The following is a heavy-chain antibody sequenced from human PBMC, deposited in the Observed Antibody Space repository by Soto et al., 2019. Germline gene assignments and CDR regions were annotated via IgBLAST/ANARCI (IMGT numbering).Heavy chain of an antibody. V-gene: IGHV1-69*01. J-gene: IGHJ6*02. D-gene: IGHD2-2*01. CDR1: GGTFSSYA. Sequence: QVQLVQSGAEVKKPGSSVKVSCKASGGTFSSYAISWVRQAPGQGLEWMGGIIPIPGTANYAQKFQGRVTITADESTSTAYTGLSSLRSEDTAVYYCARSQGSSTSLEIYYYYYYGMDVWGQGTTVTVSS. CDR2: IIPIPGTA. CDR3: ARSQGSSTSLEIYYYYYYGMDV.